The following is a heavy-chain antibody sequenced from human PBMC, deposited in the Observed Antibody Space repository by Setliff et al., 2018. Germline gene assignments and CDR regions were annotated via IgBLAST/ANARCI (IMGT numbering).Heavy chain of an antibody. V-gene: IGHV3-48*04. CDR1: GFTFSTYW. Sequence: PGGSLRLSCAASGFTFSTYWMSWVRQAPGKGLEWVSYISSSSSTIYYADSVKGRFTISRDNAKNSLYLRMNSLRAEDTAVYYCARVAGRGRYWYFDLWGRGTLVTVSS. J-gene: IGHJ2*01. CDR3: ARVAGRGRYWYFDL. CDR2: ISSSSSTI.